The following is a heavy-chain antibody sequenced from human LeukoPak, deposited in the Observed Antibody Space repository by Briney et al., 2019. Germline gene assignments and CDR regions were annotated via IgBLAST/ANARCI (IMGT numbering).Heavy chain of an antibody. CDR1: GFTFSSYS. CDR2: ISSSSGYI. D-gene: IGHD3-22*01. J-gene: IGHJ1*01. Sequence: AGGSLRLSCAASGFTFSSYSMNWVRQAPGKGLEWVSSISSSSGYIYYADSVKGRFTISRDNAKNSLYLQMSSLRAEDTAVYYCAKITYYYDSSGYYEYFQHWGQGTLVTVSS. CDR3: AKITYYYDSSGYYEYFQH. V-gene: IGHV3-21*04.